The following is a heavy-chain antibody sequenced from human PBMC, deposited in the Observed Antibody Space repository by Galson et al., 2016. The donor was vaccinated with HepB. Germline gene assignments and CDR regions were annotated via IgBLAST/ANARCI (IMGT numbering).Heavy chain of an antibody. CDR3: AREHGYSYELDQ. V-gene: IGHV5-10-1*01. J-gene: IGHJ4*02. D-gene: IGHD5-18*01. Sequence: QSGAEVKKPGKSLRISCKGSGYSFTSYWISWVRQMPGKGLEWMGKIDPSDSYTNYSPSFEGHVTISADKSISTAYLQWSSLKASDTAIYYCAREHGYSYELDQWGQGTLVTVSS. CDR2: IDPSDSYT. CDR1: GYSFTSYW.